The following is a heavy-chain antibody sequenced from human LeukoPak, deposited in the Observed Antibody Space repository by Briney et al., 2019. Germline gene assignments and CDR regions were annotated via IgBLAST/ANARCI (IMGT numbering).Heavy chain of an antibody. CDR1: GGSFSGYY. CDR2: INHSGST. V-gene: IGHV4-34*01. D-gene: IGHD1-7*01. Sequence: SETLSLTCAVYGGSFSGYYWGWIRQPPGKGLEWIGEINHSGSTNYNPSLKSRVTISVDTSKNQFSLKLSSVTAADTAVYYCARARNWNYAYWGQGTLVTVSS. CDR3: ARARNWNYAY. J-gene: IGHJ4*02.